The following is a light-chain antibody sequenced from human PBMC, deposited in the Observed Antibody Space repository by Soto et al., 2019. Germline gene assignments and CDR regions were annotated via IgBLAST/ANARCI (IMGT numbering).Light chain of an antibody. Sequence: SILTTSVGDRVTITCRASQSISSWLAWYQQKPGKAPKLLIYDASSLESGVPSRFSGSGSGTEFTLTISSLQPDDFATYYCQKYNSYPITFGQGTRLEIK. J-gene: IGKJ5*01. V-gene: IGKV1-5*01. CDR3: QKYNSYPIT. CDR2: DAS. CDR1: QSISSW.